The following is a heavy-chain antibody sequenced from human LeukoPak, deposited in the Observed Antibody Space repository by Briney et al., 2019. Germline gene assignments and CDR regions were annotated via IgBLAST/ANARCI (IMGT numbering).Heavy chain of an antibody. V-gene: IGHV3-53*01. J-gene: IGHJ4*02. CDR2: IYTGGTT. Sequence: GGSLRLSCAASGFTVSSNSMSWVRQAPGKGLEWVSVIYTGGTTYYADSVKGRFTISRDNSKNTLYLQMSSLRAEDTAVFYCAKGWETSGYYNGFDCWGQGTLVTVSS. D-gene: IGHD3-3*01. CDR1: GFTVSSNS. CDR3: AKGWETSGYYNGFDC.